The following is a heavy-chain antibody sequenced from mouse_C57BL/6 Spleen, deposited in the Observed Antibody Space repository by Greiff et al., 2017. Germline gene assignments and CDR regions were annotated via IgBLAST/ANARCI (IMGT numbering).Heavy chain of an antibody. CDR3: ARRETGTRYYAMDY. D-gene: IGHD4-1*01. CDR2: ISSGSSTI. Sequence: EVNLVESGGGLVKPGGSLKLSCAASGFTFSDYGMHWVRQAPEKGLEWVAYISSGSSTIYYAATVKGRFTISRDNAKNTLFLQMTSLRSEDTAMYYCARRETGTRYYAMDYWGQGTSVTVSS. CDR1: GFTFSDYG. J-gene: IGHJ4*01. V-gene: IGHV5-17*01.